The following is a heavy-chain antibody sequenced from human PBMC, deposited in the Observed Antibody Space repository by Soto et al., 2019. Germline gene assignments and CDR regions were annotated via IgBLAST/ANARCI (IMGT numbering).Heavy chain of an antibody. V-gene: IGHV1-46*01. Sequence: ASVKVSCKASGYTFTSYYMHWVRQAPGQGLEWMGIINPSGGSTSYAQKFQGRVTMTRDTSTSTVYMELSSLRSEDTAVYYCARERGYAGNNYHYGMDVWGQGTTVTVSS. CDR1: GYTFTSYY. CDR3: ARERGYAGNNYHYGMDV. D-gene: IGHD2-2*01. CDR2: INPSGGST. J-gene: IGHJ6*02.